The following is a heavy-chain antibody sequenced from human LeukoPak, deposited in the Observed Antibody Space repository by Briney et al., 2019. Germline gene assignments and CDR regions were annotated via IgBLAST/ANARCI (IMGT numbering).Heavy chain of an antibody. CDR1: GYTFTSYY. V-gene: IGHV1-46*01. CDR3: ARDGPRIAALGEDFDY. J-gene: IGHJ4*02. D-gene: IGHD6-6*01. CDR2: INPSGGST. Sequence: ASVKDSCKASGYTFTSYYMHWVRQAPGQGLEWMGIINPSGGSTSYAQKFQGRVTMTRDTSTSTVYMELSSPRSEDTAVYYCARDGPRIAALGEDFDYWGQGTLVTVSS.